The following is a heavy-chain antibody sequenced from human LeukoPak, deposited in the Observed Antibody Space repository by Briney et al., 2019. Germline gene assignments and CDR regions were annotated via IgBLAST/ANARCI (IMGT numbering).Heavy chain of an antibody. Sequence: SQTLSLTCAISGDSVSSNSAAWNWIRQSPSRGLEWLGRTYYRSKWYNDYAVSLKSRITINPDTSKNQFSLQLSSVTPEDTALYYCAGGTSYNWNDHAFDIWGQGTMVTVS. CDR2: TYYRSKWYN. CDR3: AGGTSYNWNDHAFDI. D-gene: IGHD1-20*01. V-gene: IGHV6-1*01. CDR1: GDSVSSNSAA. J-gene: IGHJ3*02.